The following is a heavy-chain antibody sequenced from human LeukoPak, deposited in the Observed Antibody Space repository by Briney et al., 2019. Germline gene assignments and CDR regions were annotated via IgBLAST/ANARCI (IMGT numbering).Heavy chain of an antibody. Sequence: SETLSLTCTVSGASISSSRSFWGWIRQPPGKGLEWIVSIFSGGNTYYNPSLNSRVTISVDTSKNQFSLKLSSVTAADTAVYYCAGGYGSGNFDYWGQGTLVTVSS. CDR2: IFSGGNT. V-gene: IGHV4-39*07. CDR3: AGGYGSGNFDY. J-gene: IGHJ4*02. D-gene: IGHD3-10*01. CDR1: GASISSSRSF.